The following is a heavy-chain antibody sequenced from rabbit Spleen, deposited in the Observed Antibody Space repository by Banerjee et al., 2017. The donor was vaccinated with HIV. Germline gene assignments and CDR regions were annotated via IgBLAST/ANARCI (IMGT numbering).Heavy chain of an antibody. CDR2: IDIGSSGFT. CDR3: ARDTSSSFSSYGMDL. D-gene: IGHD1-1*01. V-gene: IGHV1S45*01. J-gene: IGHJ6*01. Sequence: QEQLVESGGGLVRPEGSLKLSCTASGFSFSGGYYMCWVRQAPGKGLEWIACIDIGSSGFTYFATWAKGRFTCSKTSSTTVTLQMTRLTAADTATYFCARDTSSSFSSYGMDLWGQGTLVTVS. CDR1: GFSFSGGYY.